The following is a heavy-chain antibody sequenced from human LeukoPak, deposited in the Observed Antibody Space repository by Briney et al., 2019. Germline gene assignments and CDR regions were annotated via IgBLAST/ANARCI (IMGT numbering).Heavy chain of an antibody. J-gene: IGHJ5*02. CDR3: ARGFLEWLLYRNWFDP. D-gene: IGHD3-3*01. CDR1: GGTFSSYA. V-gene: IGHV1-69*01. Sequence: GSSVKVSCKASGGTFSSYAISWVRQAPGQGFEWMGGIIPIFGTANYAQKFQGRVTITADESTSTAYMELSSLRSEDTAVYYCARGFLEWLLYRNWFDPWGQGTLDTVSS. CDR2: IIPIFGTA.